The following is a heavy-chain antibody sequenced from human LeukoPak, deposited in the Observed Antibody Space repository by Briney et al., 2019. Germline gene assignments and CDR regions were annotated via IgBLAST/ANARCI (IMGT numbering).Heavy chain of an antibody. V-gene: IGHV1-24*01. Sequence: ASVKVSCKVSGYTLTELSMHWVRQAPGKGLEWMGGFDPEDGETIYAQKFQGRVTMTEDTSTDTAYMELSSLRSEDTAVYYCARLHDYYDSSGYYFDYWGQGTLVTVSS. CDR2: FDPEDGET. CDR1: GYTLTELS. J-gene: IGHJ4*02. CDR3: ARLHDYYDSSGYYFDY. D-gene: IGHD3-22*01.